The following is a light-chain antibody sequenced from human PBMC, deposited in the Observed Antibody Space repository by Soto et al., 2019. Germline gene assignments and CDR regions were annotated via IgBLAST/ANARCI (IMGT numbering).Light chain of an antibody. CDR2: EVS. V-gene: IGLV2-23*02. J-gene: IGLJ2*01. CDR3: CSYAGSTTYVV. Sequence: QSVLTQPASVSGSPGQSITISCTGTSSDVGRYNLVSWYQQHPGKAPKLIIYEVSKWPSGVANRFSGSKSGNTAALTISGLQAEEEADYYCCSYAGSTTYVVFGGGTKLTVL. CDR1: SSDVGRYNL.